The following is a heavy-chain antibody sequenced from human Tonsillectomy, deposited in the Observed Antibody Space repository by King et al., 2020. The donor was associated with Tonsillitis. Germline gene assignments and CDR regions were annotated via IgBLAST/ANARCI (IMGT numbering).Heavy chain of an antibody. CDR3: ARRDGALDYYYYGMDV. CDR2: ISFDGTYK. CDR1: GFTFSSYA. D-gene: IGHD4-17*01. J-gene: IGHJ6*02. V-gene: IGHV3-30-3*01. Sequence: VQLQESGGGVVQPGRSLRLSCAASGFTFSSYAMHWVRQAPGKGLEWEAAISFDGTYKSYADSVKGRFTISSDNSKNTVYLQMNSLRAEDTAVYYCARRDGALDYYYYGMDVWGQGTTVTVSS.